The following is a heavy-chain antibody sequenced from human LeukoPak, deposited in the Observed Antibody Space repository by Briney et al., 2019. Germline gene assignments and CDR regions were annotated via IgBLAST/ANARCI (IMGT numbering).Heavy chain of an antibody. Sequence: PGGSLRLSCAASGCTFSSYSMNWVRQAPGKGLEWVSTISGSGDSTNYADSVKGRFTISRDSSKNTLYLQMNSLRAEDTAVYYCAKEWKSSSSWYQYYFDSWGQGALVTVSS. J-gene: IGHJ4*02. CDR1: GCTFSSYS. D-gene: IGHD6-13*01. CDR3: AKEWKSSSSWYQYYFDS. V-gene: IGHV3-23*01. CDR2: ISGSGDST.